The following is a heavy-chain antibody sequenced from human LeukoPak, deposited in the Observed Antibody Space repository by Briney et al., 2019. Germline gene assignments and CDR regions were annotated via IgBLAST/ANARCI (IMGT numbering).Heavy chain of an antibody. Sequence: GASVKVSYKASGYTFTGYYMHWVRQAPGQGLEWMGWINPNSGGTNYAQKFQGRVTMTRDTSISTAYMELSRLRSDDTAVYYCARDPGFFGAYNWFDPWGQGTLVTVSS. CDR2: INPNSGGT. V-gene: IGHV1-2*02. D-gene: IGHD3-3*01. J-gene: IGHJ5*02. CDR1: GYTFTGYY. CDR3: ARDPGFFGAYNWFDP.